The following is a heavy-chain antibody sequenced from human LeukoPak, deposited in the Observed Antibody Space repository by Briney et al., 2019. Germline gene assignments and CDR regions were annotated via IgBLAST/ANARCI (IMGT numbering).Heavy chain of an antibody. V-gene: IGHV3-23*01. D-gene: IGHD3-16*01. CDR1: GYTFSSHG. CDR2: NNGAGDNT. CDR3: AKVSVCYGCYLDY. Sequence: GGSLRLSCAASGYTFSSHGLTWVRPAPGKGLEWVSTNNGAGDNTYYAETVKGRFTISRDNSKNTLYLQMHSLRAEDTAIYYCAKVSVCYGCYLDYWGQGTLVTVS. J-gene: IGHJ4*02.